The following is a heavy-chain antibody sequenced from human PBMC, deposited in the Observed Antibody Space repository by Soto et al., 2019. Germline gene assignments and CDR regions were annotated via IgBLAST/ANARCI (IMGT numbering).Heavy chain of an antibody. J-gene: IGHJ2*01. D-gene: IGHD3-3*01. Sequence: GGSLRLSCEVSGLTYSTAWMHWVRQAPGKGLVWVSSISGSGGSTYYADSVKGRFTISRDNSKNTLYLQMNSLRAEDTAVYYCAKGLKEKYYDFWSGSPRDWYFDLWGRGTLVTVSS. V-gene: IGHV3-23*01. CDR1: GLTYSTAW. CDR3: AKGLKEKYYDFWSGSPRDWYFDL. CDR2: ISGSGGST.